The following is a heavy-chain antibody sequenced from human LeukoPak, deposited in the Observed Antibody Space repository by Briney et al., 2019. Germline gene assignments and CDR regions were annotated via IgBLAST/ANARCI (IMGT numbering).Heavy chain of an antibody. CDR1: GYAFINYG. CDR3: GRDRRGTSWFVY. Sequence: ASVKVSCKASGYAFINYGISWVRQAPGQGLEWMGWISADNGNTNYAQQLQGRVTMTTDTSTNTAYMELRSLRSDDTAVYYCGRDRRGTSWFVYWGQGTLVTVSS. V-gene: IGHV1-18*01. CDR2: ISADNGNT. D-gene: IGHD2-2*01. J-gene: IGHJ5*01.